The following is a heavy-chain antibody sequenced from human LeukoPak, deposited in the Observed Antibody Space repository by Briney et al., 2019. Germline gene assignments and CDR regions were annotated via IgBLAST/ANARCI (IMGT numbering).Heavy chain of an antibody. D-gene: IGHD2-21*01. J-gene: IGHJ4*02. Sequence: KASETLSLTCTVAGCSISSYYWSWIRQPPGKGLEWIGYIYYSASTNYNPSLKSRVTISVDTSKNQFSLKLNSVTAADTAVYYCARDFSYWGQGTLVTVSS. CDR3: ARDFSY. CDR1: GCSISSYY. V-gene: IGHV4-59*01. CDR2: IYYSAST.